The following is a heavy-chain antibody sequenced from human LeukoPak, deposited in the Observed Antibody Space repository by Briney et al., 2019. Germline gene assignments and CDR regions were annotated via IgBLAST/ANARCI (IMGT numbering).Heavy chain of an antibody. V-gene: IGHV3-7*01. CDR3: ARYCGGDCYGMDV. CDR1: GVTFSSYW. CDR2: TNQDGSEE. D-gene: IGHD2-21*01. J-gene: IGHJ6*02. Sequence: GGSLRLSCVASGVTFSSYWMSWVRQAPGKGLEWVANTNQDGSEEHYADSVKGRFTISRDNAKNSLYLQMNNLRVEDTAVYYCARYCGGDCYGMDVWGQGTTVTVSS.